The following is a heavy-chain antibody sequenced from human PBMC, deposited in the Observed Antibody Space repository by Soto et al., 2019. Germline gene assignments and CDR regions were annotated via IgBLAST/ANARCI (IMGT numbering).Heavy chain of an antibody. V-gene: IGHV1-69*13. Sequence: SVKVSCKASGGTFSSYRINWVRQAPGQGLEWVGGIVPIYRTADYAQKFQGRVTITADESARTSYMELRGLKSQDTAVYYCVRDSGAKLSSSWGQGTLVTVSS. J-gene: IGHJ4*02. CDR2: IVPIYRTA. CDR1: GGTFSSYR. CDR3: VRDSGAKLSSS. D-gene: IGHD6-13*01.